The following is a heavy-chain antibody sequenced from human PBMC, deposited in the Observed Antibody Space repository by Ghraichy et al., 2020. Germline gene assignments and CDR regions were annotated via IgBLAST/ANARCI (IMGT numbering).Heavy chain of an antibody. Sequence: SGTTLVKPTQTLTLTCSFSGFSLTTPGIGVGWIRQPPGKALEGLGFVYWNDAQRYSPSVRSRLTITRDSSKQQVVLTMTNMDHVDTATYYCVQLFYYDSSGYFLPHWGQGALVTVSS. J-gene: IGHJ4*02. CDR3: VQLFYYDSSGYFLPH. D-gene: IGHD3-22*01. CDR1: GFSLTTPGIG. V-gene: IGHV2-5*01. CDR2: VYWNDAQ.